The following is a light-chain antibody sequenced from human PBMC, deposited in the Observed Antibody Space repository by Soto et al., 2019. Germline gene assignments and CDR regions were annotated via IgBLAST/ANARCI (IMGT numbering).Light chain of an antibody. CDR3: QQRSTWPFT. Sequence: EIVLTQSPATLSLSPGERATLSCRASQSISSYLAWYQQKPDQAPRLLIYDASNRATGIPARFSGSGSGTDFTLTISSLEPEDFAVYYCQQRSTWPFTCDPGTKVDIK. CDR1: QSISSY. V-gene: IGKV3-11*01. J-gene: IGKJ3*01. CDR2: DAS.